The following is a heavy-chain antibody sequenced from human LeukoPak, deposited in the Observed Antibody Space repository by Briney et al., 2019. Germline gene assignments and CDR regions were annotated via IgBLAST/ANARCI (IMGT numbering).Heavy chain of an antibody. Sequence: GASVKVSCKASGYTFTGYYMHWVRQAPGQGLEWMGWINPNSGGTNYAQKFQGRVTMTRDTSISTAYMELSRLTSDDTAVYYCARAMSGYSYGDFDYWGQGSLVTVSS. D-gene: IGHD5-18*01. CDR1: GYTFTGYY. V-gene: IGHV1-2*02. CDR3: ARAMSGYSYGDFDY. J-gene: IGHJ4*02. CDR2: INPNSGGT.